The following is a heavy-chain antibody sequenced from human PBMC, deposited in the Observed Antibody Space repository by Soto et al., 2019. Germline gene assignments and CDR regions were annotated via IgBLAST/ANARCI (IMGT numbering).Heavy chain of an antibody. CDR2: INMDGTKT. Sequence: GSLRLSCVASEFTFIKYWMHWVRQAPGKWLVLVSRINMDGTKTAYADSVKGRFTVSRDNANNTLYLQMNSLGVEDTAVYYCARDYYYDSRSSSVNWFDTRGPGTLVTVSS. CDR3: ARDYYYDSRSSSVNWFDT. D-gene: IGHD3-22*01. CDR1: EFTFIKYW. V-gene: IGHV3-74*01. J-gene: IGHJ5*02.